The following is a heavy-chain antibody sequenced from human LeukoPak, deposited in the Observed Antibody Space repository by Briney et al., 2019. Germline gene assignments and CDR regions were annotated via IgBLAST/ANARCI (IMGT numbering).Heavy chain of an antibody. CDR2: IRYDGSNK. CDR3: AKDQSGTYFFDY. J-gene: IGHJ4*02. D-gene: IGHD1-26*01. Sequence: GGSLILSCAASGFTFSSYGMHWVRQAPGKGLEWVSFIRYDGSNKYYADSVKGRFTISRDNSKNTLYLQMNSLRAEDTAVYYCAKDQSGTYFFDYWGQGTLVSVSS. V-gene: IGHV3-30*02. CDR1: GFTFSSYG.